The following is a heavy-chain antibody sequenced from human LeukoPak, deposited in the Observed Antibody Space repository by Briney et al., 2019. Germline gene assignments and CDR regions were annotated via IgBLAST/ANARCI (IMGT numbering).Heavy chain of an antibody. CDR2: ISAYNGNT. CDR3: ARDGVVVVPANFYYMDV. V-gene: IGHV1-18*01. D-gene: IGHD2-2*01. J-gene: IGHJ6*03. CDR1: GYTFTSYG. Sequence: ASVKVSCKASGYTFTSYGINWVRQAPGQGLEWMGWISAYNGNTNYAQKLQGRVTMTTDTSTSTAYMELRSLRSDDTAVYYCARDGVVVVPANFYYMDVWGKGTTVTISS.